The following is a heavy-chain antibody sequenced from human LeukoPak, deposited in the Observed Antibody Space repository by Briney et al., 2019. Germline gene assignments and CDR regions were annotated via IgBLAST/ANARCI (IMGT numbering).Heavy chain of an antibody. CDR2: IYSSGTA. CDR3: ARVNYYDSSGTDY. V-gene: IGHV4-4*07. CDR1: GGSISGYY. Sequence: SETLSLTCTVSGGSISGYYWSWIRQPAGKGLECIGRIYSSGTANYNPSLKSRVTMSVDTSKNQVSLKLTSVTAADTAVYYCARVNYYDSSGTDYWGQGTLVTVSS. J-gene: IGHJ4*02. D-gene: IGHD3-22*01.